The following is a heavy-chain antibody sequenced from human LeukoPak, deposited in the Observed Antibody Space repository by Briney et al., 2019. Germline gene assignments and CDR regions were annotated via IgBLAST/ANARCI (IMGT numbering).Heavy chain of an antibody. D-gene: IGHD5-12*01. J-gene: IGHJ4*02. CDR3: ARYDYGRSGFDY. V-gene: IGHV3-66*01. CDR1: GFTVSTNY. Sequence: GGSLRLSCAASGFTVSTNYMTWVRQAPGKGLEWVSVIYSGGTTYYADSVMGRFSISRDNSKNTLYLQMNSLRAEDTAVYYCARYDYGRSGFDYWGQGTLVTVSS. CDR2: IYSGGTT.